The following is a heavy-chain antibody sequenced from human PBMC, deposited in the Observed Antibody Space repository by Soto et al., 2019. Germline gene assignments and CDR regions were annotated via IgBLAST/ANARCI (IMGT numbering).Heavy chain of an antibody. CDR2: INPNSGGT. CDR1: GYTFTAYY. V-gene: IGHV1-2*02. J-gene: IGHJ6*02. Sequence: GASVKVSCKASGYTFTAYYMHWVRQAPGQGLEWMGWINPNSGGTNYAQKFQGRVTMTMVTDTSSKTAYMELRSLKSDDTAVYYCAKDGGHGARMHICGMDVWGQGTTVTVSS. CDR3: AKDGGHGARMHICGMDV. D-gene: IGHD1-26*01.